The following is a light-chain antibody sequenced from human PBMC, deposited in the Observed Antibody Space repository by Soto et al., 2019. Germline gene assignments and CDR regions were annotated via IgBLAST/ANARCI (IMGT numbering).Light chain of an antibody. J-gene: IGKJ4*01. CDR3: QQRRDWPLT. CDR2: DTS. Sequence: EIVLTQSPATLSLSPGERATLSCRASQSLNSYLAWFQQKPGQAPRLLIYDTSNSATDIPARFSGSGSGTDFTLTISSLEPADFAIYYCQQRRDWPLTFGGGTKVEIK. CDR1: QSLNSY. V-gene: IGKV3-11*01.